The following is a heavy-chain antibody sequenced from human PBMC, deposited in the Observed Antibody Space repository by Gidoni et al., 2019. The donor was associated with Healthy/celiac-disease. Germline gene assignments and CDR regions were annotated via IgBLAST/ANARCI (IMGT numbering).Heavy chain of an antibody. D-gene: IGHD2-2*02. CDR3: ARGDVPAAVPSYYYYYMDV. J-gene: IGHJ6*03. V-gene: IGHV1-69*06. CDR1: GGTFSSYA. CDR2: IIPIFGTA. Sequence: QVQLVQSGAEVKKPGSSVQVSCKASGGTFSSYAISWVRQAPGQGLEWMGGIIPIFGTANYAQKFQGRVTITADKSTSTAYMELSSLRSEDTAVYYCARGDVPAAVPSYYYYYMDVWGKGTTVTVSS.